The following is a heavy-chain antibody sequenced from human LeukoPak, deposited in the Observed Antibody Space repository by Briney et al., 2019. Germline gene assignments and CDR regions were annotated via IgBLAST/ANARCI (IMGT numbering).Heavy chain of an antibody. Sequence: SETLSLTCAVYGGSLSGYFWSWIRQPPGKGLEWIGEINYSGSTIYNPSLTSRVTMSVDTSKNQISLQLTSVTAADTSVYYCARGSLYYSDSNTYHYYFDSWGQGNLVTVSS. CDR1: GGSLSGYF. V-gene: IGHV4-34*01. CDR2: INYSGST. CDR3: ARGSLYYSDSNTYHYYFDS. J-gene: IGHJ4*02. D-gene: IGHD2/OR15-2a*01.